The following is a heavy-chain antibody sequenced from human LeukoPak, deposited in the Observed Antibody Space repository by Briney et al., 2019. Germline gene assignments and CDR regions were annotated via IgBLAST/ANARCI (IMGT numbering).Heavy chain of an antibody. D-gene: IGHD2-21*02. Sequence: GGSLRLSCVGSGFIFSNYFMNWVRQSPGKGLEWVSSISRVSSDIYYADSVKGRFTISRDNAKNSLCLQMNSLRDEDTAVYYCARENIVVVTAIRDAFDIWGQGTMVTVSS. V-gene: IGHV3-21*01. CDR3: ARENIVVVTAIRDAFDI. CDR2: ISRVSSDI. CDR1: GFIFSNYF. J-gene: IGHJ3*02.